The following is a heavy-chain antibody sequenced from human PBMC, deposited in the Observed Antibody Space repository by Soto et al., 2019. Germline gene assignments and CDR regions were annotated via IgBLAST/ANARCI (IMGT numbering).Heavy chain of an antibody. Sequence: GGSLRLSCAASGFTFSSYAMSWVLQAPGKGLEWVSAISGSGGSTYYADSVKGRFTISRDNSKNTLYLQMNSLRAEDTAVYYCAKGLWSGYRRGAFDIWGQGTMVTVSS. J-gene: IGHJ3*02. CDR2: ISGSGGST. CDR3: AKGLWSGYRRGAFDI. CDR1: GFTFSSYA. D-gene: IGHD3-3*01. V-gene: IGHV3-23*01.